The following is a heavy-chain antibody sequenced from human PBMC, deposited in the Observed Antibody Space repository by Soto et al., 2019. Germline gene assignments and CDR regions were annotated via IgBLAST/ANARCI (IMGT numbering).Heavy chain of an antibody. J-gene: IGHJ4*02. CDR3: ERFRITMVRGVTYFDY. D-gene: IGHD3-10*01. Sequence: EVQLVESGGGLVKPGGSLRLSCAASGFTFSSYSMNWVRQAPGKGLEWVSSISSSSSYIYYADSVKGRFTISRDNAKNSLYLQMNSLRAEDTAVYYCERFRITMVRGVTYFDYWGQGTLVTVSS. CDR2: ISSSSSYI. CDR1: GFTFSSYS. V-gene: IGHV3-21*01.